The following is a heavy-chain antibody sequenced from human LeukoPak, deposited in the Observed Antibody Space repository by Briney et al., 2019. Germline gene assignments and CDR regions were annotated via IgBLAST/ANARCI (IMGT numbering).Heavy chain of an antibody. J-gene: IGHJ4*02. CDR2: IYWNDDE. CDR3: AHSRAAAEYCSSTSCSYFFDY. Sequence: ESGPTLVNPTQPLTLTCTFSGFSLSTSGVGVGWIRQPPGKALEWLALIYWNDDERYSPSVKSRLTITKDTSKNQVVLTMTNMDPVDTATYYCAHSRAAAEYCSSTSCSYFFDYWGQGTLVTVSS. CDR1: GFSLSTSGVG. V-gene: IGHV2-5*01. D-gene: IGHD2-2*01.